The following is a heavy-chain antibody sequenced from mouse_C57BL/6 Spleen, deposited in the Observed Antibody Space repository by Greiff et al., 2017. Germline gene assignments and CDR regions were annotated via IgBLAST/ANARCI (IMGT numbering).Heavy chain of an antibody. CDR3: AREGSSYDAMDY. Sequence: EVMLVGSEGGLVQPGSSMKLSCTASGFTFSDYYMAWVRQVPEKGLEWVANINYDGSSTYYLDSLKSRFIISRDNAKNILYLQMSSLKSEDTATYYCAREGSSYDAMDYWGQGTSVTVSS. CDR2: INYDGSST. D-gene: IGHD1-1*01. CDR1: GFTFSDYY. J-gene: IGHJ4*01. V-gene: IGHV5-16*01.